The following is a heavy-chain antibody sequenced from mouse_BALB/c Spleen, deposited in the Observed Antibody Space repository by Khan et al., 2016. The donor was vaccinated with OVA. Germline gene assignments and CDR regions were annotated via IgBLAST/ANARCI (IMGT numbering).Heavy chain of an antibody. D-gene: IGHD3-1*01. CDR2: INPNNGDS. V-gene: IGHV1-18*01. CDR1: GFSFTAYI. CDR3: ARSGFGGFAY. Sequence: VQLQQSGPELVKPGASMKISCKASGFSFTAYIMNWVKQSQGKNLEWIGLINPNNGDSTYNQKFKGKATLTVDKSSSTAYMDLLSLTSEDSAVYDCARSGFGGFAYCGQGTLVTVSA. J-gene: IGHJ3*01.